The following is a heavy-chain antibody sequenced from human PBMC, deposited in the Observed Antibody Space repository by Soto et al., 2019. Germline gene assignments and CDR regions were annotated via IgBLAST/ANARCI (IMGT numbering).Heavy chain of an antibody. V-gene: IGHV1-46*03. CDR1: GYTFTNYY. D-gene: IGHD2-21*02. CDR3: ARGGDVVLVTAPLDF. J-gene: IGHJ4*02. CDR2: IKCSGGEP. Sequence: QVQLVQSGAEVKKPGASVKVSCRTSGYTFTNYYMHWVRQAHGQGLEWMGIIKCSGGEPTYAQKFLGRVTMTRDTSTSTIYMELSSLRSEDTAVYYCARGGDVVLVTAPLDFWGQGTLVTVSS.